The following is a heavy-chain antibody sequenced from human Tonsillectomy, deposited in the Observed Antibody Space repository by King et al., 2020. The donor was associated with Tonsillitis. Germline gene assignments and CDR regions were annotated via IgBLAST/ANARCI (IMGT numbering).Heavy chain of an antibody. J-gene: IGHJ4*02. Sequence: AQLVESGGGLVQPGGSLRLSCAASGFIFDSYWMSWVRQAPGKGLEWVANIKEDGSEKNYVDSVRGRFTISRDNAKNSLYLQMNSLRAEDTAVYYCARDLLYYYGSGSYYNDYWGQGTLVTVSS. V-gene: IGHV3-7*01. CDR2: IKEDGSEK. D-gene: IGHD3-10*01. CDR3: ARDLLYYYGSGSYYNDY. CDR1: GFIFDSYW.